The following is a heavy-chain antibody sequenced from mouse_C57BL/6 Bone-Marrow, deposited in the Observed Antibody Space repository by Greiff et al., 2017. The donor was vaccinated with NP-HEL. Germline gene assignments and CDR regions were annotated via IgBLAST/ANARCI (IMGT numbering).Heavy chain of an antibody. D-gene: IGHD1-1*01. J-gene: IGHJ3*01. V-gene: IGHV1-50*01. Sequence: QVQLQQPGAELVKPGASVKLSCKASGYTFTTYWMQWVKQRPGQGLEWIGEIDPSDSYTNYNQKFKGKAILTVDTSSSTANMQLSSLTSEDSAVYYCARKAYYGRSYEFAYWGQGTLVTGSA. CDR2: IDPSDSYT. CDR3: ARKAYYGRSYEFAY. CDR1: GYTFTTYW.